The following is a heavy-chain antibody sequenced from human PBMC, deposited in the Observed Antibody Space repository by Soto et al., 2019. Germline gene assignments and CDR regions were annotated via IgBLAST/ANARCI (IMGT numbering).Heavy chain of an antibody. D-gene: IGHD2-15*01. V-gene: IGHV4-30-4*01. CDR3: ARGRYCLTGRCFPNWFDS. Sequence: PSDTLSLTSSVAGDSISTVDYFWAWIRQPPGQALEYIGYIYKSATTYYNPSFESRVASSLDTSKSQFSLNVTSVTAADTAVYFCARGRYCLTGRCFPNWFDSWGQGTLVTVSS. CDR2: IYKSATT. CDR1: GDSISTVDYF. J-gene: IGHJ5*01.